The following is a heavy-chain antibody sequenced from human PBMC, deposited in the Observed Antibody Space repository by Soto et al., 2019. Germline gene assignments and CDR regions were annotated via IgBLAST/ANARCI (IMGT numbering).Heavy chain of an antibody. J-gene: IGHJ4*02. CDR2: IWYDGSNK. V-gene: IGHV3-33*01. CDR1: GLTLSNYG. CDR3: ARDPSHGSGSYLDY. Sequence: GSLSLSCAPAGLTLSNYGMHWVGQAPGKGLEWVAVIWYDGSNKYYADSVKGRFTISRDNSKKTLYVQMKSLRAEDTAVYYCARDPSHGSGSYLDYWGQGTLVTGSS. D-gene: IGHD3-10*01.